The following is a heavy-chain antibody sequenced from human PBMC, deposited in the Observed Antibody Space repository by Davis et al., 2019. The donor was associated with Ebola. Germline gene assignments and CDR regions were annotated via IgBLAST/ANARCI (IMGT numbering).Heavy chain of an antibody. V-gene: IGHV2-5*02. D-gene: IGHD1-26*01. J-gene: IGHJ4*02. Sequence: SGPTLTLLPYPLTLTRTFSGLPLLTTGALQHPTRWPPGHPLPCPALIYFDDDNRYSPSLKSRLTITKDTSKNQVVLTMTNRDPVDTAAYYCTHRHQRRSYRVDYWGQGALVAVSS. CDR3: THRHQRRSYRVDY. CDR2: IYFDDDN. CDR1: GLPLLTTGAL.